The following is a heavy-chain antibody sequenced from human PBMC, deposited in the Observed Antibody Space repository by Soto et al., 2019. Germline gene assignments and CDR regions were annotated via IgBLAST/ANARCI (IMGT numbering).Heavy chain of an antibody. J-gene: IGHJ6*02. CDR3: ARRWAYYYGMDV. CDR1: GGTFSSYA. Sequence: SVKVSCKASGGTFSSYAISWVRQPPGQGLEWMGGIIPIFGTANYAQKFQGRVTITADESTSTAYMELSSLRSEDTAVYYCARRWAYYYGMDVWGQGTTVTVSS. CDR2: IIPIFGTA. D-gene: IGHD1-26*01. V-gene: IGHV1-69*13.